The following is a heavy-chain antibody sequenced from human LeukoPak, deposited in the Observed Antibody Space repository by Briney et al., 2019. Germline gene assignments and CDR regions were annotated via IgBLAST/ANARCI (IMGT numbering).Heavy chain of an antibody. Sequence: GGSLRLSCAASGFSLSNYVMLWVRQAPGKGLEWVAVISKDGSEKYYADSVKGRFIISRDNSKNTLYLQMNSLRADDTAVYYCARRGLTVRGVVQYYYMDVWGKGTTVTVSS. CDR1: GFSLSNYV. J-gene: IGHJ6*03. D-gene: IGHD3-10*01. V-gene: IGHV3-30*04. CDR3: ARRGLTVRGVVQYYYMDV. CDR2: ISKDGSEK.